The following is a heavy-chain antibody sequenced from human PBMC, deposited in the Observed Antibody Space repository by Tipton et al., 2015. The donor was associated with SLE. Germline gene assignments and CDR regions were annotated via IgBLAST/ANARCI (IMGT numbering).Heavy chain of an antibody. D-gene: IGHD2-21*01. V-gene: IGHV4-34*01. CDR1: GGSFSGYY. CDR2: INHSGST. Sequence: TLPLTCAVYGGSFSGYYWSWIRQPPGKGLEWIGEINHSGSTNYNPSLKSRVTISVDTSKNQFSLKLSSVTAADTAVYYCARGGEVVIAFDYWGQGTLVTVSS. J-gene: IGHJ4*02. CDR3: ARGGEVVIAFDY.